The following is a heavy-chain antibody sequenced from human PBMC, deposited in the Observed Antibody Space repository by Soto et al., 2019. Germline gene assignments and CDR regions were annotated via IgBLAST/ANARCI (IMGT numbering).Heavy chain of an antibody. D-gene: IGHD3-3*01. J-gene: IGHJ3*02. V-gene: IGHV2-70*12. CDR2: IDWDDDK. Sequence: SGPTLVNPTQTLTLTCTFSGFSLSTSGMCVSWIRQPPGKALEWLALIDWDDDKYYSTSLKTRLTISKDTSKNQVVLTTTNMDPVDTATYYCAHSTYYDFWSGYRDAFDIWGQGTMVTVSS. CDR3: AHSTYYDFWSGYRDAFDI. CDR1: GFSLSTSGMC.